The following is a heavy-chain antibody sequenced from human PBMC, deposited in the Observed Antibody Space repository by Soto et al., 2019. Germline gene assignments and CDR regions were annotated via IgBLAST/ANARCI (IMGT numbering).Heavy chain of an antibody. J-gene: IGHJ6*02. CDR3: GRVDRYYGMDV. CDR1: GFTFSNYG. Sequence: QVQLVESGGGVVQPGRSLRLSCAASGFTFSNYGLHWVREAPGKGLEWVADIWYDGRSKNYVDSVKGRFTISRDNSKNTLYLEMNSLRAEDSAAYYCGRVDRYYGMDVWGQGTTVTVSS. V-gene: IGHV3-33*01. CDR2: IWYDGRSK.